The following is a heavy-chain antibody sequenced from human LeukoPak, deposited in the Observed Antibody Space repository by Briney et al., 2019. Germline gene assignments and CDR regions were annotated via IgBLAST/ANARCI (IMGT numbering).Heavy chain of an antibody. CDR3: ASGGPRWYYFDY. CDR2: IYYSGRT. Sequence: SETLSLTCTVSDDSIKNYFWTWLRQSPGKGLEWIAYIYYSGRTNYNPSLKSRVTLSVDTPKNQFSLKLSSVNAADTAVYYCASGGPRWYYFDYWGQGTLVTVSS. V-gene: IGHV4-59*01. CDR1: DDSIKNYF. J-gene: IGHJ4*02. D-gene: IGHD2-15*01.